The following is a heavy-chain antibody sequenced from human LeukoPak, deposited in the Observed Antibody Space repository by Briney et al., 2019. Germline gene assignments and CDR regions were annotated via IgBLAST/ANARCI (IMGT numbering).Heavy chain of an antibody. V-gene: IGHV3-23*01. CDR2: ISGSGGSK. Sequence: GGSLRLSCAASGFTFSSYAMSWVRQAPGKGLEWVSAISGSGGSKYYADSVKGRFTISRDNSTNTLYLQMSRLRAEDTAVYYCASWGIYCGYDRGYYLNYWGRETLVTVAS. CDR1: GFTFSSYA. J-gene: IGHJ4*02. D-gene: IGHD5-12*01. CDR3: ASWGIYCGYDRGYYLNY.